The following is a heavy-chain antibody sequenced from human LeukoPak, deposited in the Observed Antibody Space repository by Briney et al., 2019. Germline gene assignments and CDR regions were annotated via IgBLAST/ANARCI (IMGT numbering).Heavy chain of an antibody. CDR2: ISCSGGTT. V-gene: IGHV3-23*01. D-gene: IGHD2-8*01. J-gene: IGHJ4*02. CDR3: AKDTSIGRYCTNGVCSPFDY. CDR1: GFTLSHYA. Sequence: PGGSLRLSRAASGFTLSHYAMSWVRQAPGKGLAWVSAISCSGGTTYYADSLKGRFTISRDNSKDTLFLQMNSLRAEDTAVYYCAKDTSIGRYCTNGVCSPFDYWGQGTLVTVSS.